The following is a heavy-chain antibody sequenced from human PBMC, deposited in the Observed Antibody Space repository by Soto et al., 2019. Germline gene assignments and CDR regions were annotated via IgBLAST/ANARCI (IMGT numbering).Heavy chain of an antibody. CDR1: GFTFSSYA. V-gene: IGHV3-30-3*01. J-gene: IGHJ4*02. CDR2: ISYDGSNK. D-gene: IGHD1-26*01. Sequence: QVQLVESGGGVVQPGRSLRLSCAASGFTFSSYAMHWVRQAPGKGLEWVAVISYDGSNKYYADSVKGRFTISRDNSKTTLYLQMNRLRAEDTAVYYCARDTVGATDYWGQGTLVTVSS. CDR3: ARDTVGATDY.